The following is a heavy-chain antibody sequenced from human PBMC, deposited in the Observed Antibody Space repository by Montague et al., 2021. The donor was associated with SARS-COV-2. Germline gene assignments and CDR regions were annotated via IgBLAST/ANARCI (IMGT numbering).Heavy chain of an antibody. CDR2: IYYSGST. CDR3: VTRPPDGTWPFDH. CDR1: GASISTGPFY. Sequence: TLSLTCTVSGASISTGPFYWSWIRQSPGKGLEWIGYIYYSGSTYYNPSLKSRITMSVDPSKNQFSLTLSSVTAADTAIYYCVTRPPDGTWPFDHWGQGILVTVSS. D-gene: IGHD6-13*01. J-gene: IGHJ4*02. V-gene: IGHV4-31*03.